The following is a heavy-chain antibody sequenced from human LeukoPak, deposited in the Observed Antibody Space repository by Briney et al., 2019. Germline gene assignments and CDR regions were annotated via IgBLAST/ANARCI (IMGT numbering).Heavy chain of an antibody. CDR3: ARALERYYFDF. Sequence: SQTLSLTCAISGDTVSGNSGAWIWIRQSPSRGLEWLGRTYYMSKWFHDYAISVKGRIIISPDTANNQFSLHLSSVTADDTGVHYCARALERYYFDFWGQGTLVTVSS. J-gene: IGHJ4*02. CDR1: GDTVSGNSGA. CDR2: TYYMSKWFH. V-gene: IGHV6-1*01. D-gene: IGHD1-1*01.